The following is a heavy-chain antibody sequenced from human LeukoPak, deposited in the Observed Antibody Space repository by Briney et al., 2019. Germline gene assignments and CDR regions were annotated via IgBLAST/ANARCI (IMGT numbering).Heavy chain of an antibody. D-gene: IGHD3-10*01. CDR3: AKGSGSSPFDP. Sequence: SETLSLTCTVSGGSNSSYYWSWIRQPPGKGLEWIGYIYYSGSTNYNPSLKSRVTISVDTSKNQFSLKLSSVTAADTAVYYCAKGSGSSPFDPWGQGTLVTVSS. CDR1: GGSNSSYY. J-gene: IGHJ5*02. V-gene: IGHV4-59*01. CDR2: IYYSGST.